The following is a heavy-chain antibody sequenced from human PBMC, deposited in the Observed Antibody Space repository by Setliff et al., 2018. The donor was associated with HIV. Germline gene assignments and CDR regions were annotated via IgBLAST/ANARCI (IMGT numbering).Heavy chain of an antibody. V-gene: IGHV4-4*07. Sequence: PSETLSLTCTVSGGSINTYYWSWIRQPAGKGLEWIGRFYTSGSTNYNPSPKSRVAVSVDTSKNQFSLKLSSVTAADTAVYYCARDRLTYYFDYWGQGILVTVSS. CDR2: FYTSGST. D-gene: IGHD3-22*01. CDR1: GGSINTYY. CDR3: ARDRLTYYFDY. J-gene: IGHJ4*02.